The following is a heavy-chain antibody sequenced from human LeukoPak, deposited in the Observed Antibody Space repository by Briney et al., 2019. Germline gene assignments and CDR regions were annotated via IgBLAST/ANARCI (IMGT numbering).Heavy chain of an antibody. CDR3: ARGGGYSYGKVHYYYYMDV. Sequence: SETLSLTCTVSGGSISSYYWSWIRQPPGKGLEWIGYIYYSGSTNYNPSLKSRVTISADTSKNQFSLKLSSVTAADTAVYYCARGGGYSYGKVHYYYYMDVWGKGTTVTVSS. CDR2: IYYSGST. V-gene: IGHV4-59*01. D-gene: IGHD5-18*01. CDR1: GGSISSYY. J-gene: IGHJ6*03.